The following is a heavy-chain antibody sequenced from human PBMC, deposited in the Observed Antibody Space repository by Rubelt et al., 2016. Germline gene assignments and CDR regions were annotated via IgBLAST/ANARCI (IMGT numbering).Heavy chain of an antibody. CDR2: IRSKANSYAT. V-gene: IGHV3-73*01. CDR3: TRHGSSSWSEFDY. CDR1: GFTFSGSA. J-gene: IGHJ4*02. D-gene: IGHD6-13*01. Sequence: EVQLVESGGGLVQPGGSLKLSCAASGFTFSGSAMHWVRQASGKGLEWVGRIRSKANSYATAYAASVKGRVNISRDESKSTADLKMNSLKTEDTAVYYCTRHGSSSWSEFDYWGQGTLVTVSS.